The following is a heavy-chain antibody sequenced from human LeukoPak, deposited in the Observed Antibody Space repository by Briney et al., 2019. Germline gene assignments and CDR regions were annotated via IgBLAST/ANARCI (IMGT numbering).Heavy chain of an antibody. CDR1: GFTFSSYS. Sequence: GGSLRLSCAASGFTFSSYSMNWVRQAPGKGLEWISSISSTSIYIYYADSVKGRFTISRDNAKNSLFLQMNSLRAEDTAVYYCARRYGQWWYPNYFDYWGQGTLVTVSS. CDR3: ARRYGQWWYPNYFDY. D-gene: IGHD2-15*01. CDR2: ISSTSIYI. V-gene: IGHV3-21*01. J-gene: IGHJ4*02.